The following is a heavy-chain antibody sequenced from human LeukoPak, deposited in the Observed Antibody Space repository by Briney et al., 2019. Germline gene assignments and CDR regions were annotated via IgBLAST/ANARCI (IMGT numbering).Heavy chain of an antibody. CDR3: ARDPGHPRIAAAGNDDY. V-gene: IGHV3-30*04. Sequence: PGGSLRLSCAASGFTFSSYAMSWVRQAPGKGLEWVAVISYDGSNKYYADSVKGRFTISRDNSKNTLYLQMNSLRAEDTAVYYCARDPGHPRIAAAGNDDYWGQGTLVTVSS. CDR2: ISYDGSNK. D-gene: IGHD6-13*01. J-gene: IGHJ4*02. CDR1: GFTFSSYA.